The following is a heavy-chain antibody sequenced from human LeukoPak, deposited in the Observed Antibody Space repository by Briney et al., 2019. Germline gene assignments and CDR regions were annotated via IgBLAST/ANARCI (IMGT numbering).Heavy chain of an antibody. CDR3: ARGGGWLIDF. CDR2: IYYSGST. V-gene: IGHV4-59*01. Sequence: SETLSLTCTVSGGSISSYYWSWIRQPPGKGLEWIGYIYYSGSTNYNPSLKSRVTISVDTSKNQFSLKLSSVTAADTAVYYCARGGGWLIDFWGRGTLVTVSS. CDR1: GGSISSYY. D-gene: IGHD5-24*01. J-gene: IGHJ4*02.